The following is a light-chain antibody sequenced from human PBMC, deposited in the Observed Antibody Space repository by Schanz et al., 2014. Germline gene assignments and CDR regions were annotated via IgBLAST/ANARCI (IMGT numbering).Light chain of an antibody. J-gene: IGLJ3*02. Sequence: SALTQPASVSGSPGQSITISCTGTSSDVGSYNLVSWYQQHPGKAPKLMIYDVTKRPSGVPDRFSGSKSGNTASLTVSGLQAEDEADYYCSSYVGSNNWVFGGGTKLTVL. V-gene: IGLV2-8*01. CDR2: DVT. CDR3: SSYVGSNNWV. CDR1: SSDVGSYNL.